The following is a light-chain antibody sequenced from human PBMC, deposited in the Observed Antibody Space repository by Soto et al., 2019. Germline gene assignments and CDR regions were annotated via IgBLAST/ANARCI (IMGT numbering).Light chain of an antibody. Sequence: QSALAQPRSVSGSPGQSVTISCTGTNSDVGGYDYVSWYQQHPGKAPRVIISDVTKRPSGVPDRFSASKSGNTASLTISGLLAEDEAAYYCFSYSGTYPVVFGGGTKLTVL. CDR2: DVT. CDR1: NSDVGGYDY. V-gene: IGLV2-11*01. CDR3: FSYSGTYPVV. J-gene: IGLJ2*01.